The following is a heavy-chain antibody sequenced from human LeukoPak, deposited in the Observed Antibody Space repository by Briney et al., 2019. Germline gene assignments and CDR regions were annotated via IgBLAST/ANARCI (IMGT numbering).Heavy chain of an antibody. J-gene: IGHJ4*02. D-gene: IGHD6-19*01. CDR3: ARLGGINLVAVAGIDY. V-gene: IGHV4-61*08. CDR1: GGSISSGGYY. CDR2: IYYSGST. Sequence: PSETLSLTCTVSGGSISSGGYYWSWIRQHPGKGLEWIGYIYYSGSTNYNPSLKSRVTISVDTSKNQFSLKLSSVTAADTAVYYCARLGGINLVAVAGIDYWGQGTLVTVSS.